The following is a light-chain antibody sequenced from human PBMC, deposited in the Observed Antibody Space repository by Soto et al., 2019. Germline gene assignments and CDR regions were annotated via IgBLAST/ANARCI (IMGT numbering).Light chain of an antibody. Sequence: DIQMTQSPSTLSASVGDTVIITCRASQTINRWLAWYQQKSGKAPKVIIYMASNLERGAPSKFSGSGSGTKLTVTTSKLHPHDFASSYCQQDLSYPCTFGQGTKVEIK. CDR2: MAS. J-gene: IGKJ1*01. V-gene: IGKV1-5*03. CDR3: QQDLSYPCT. CDR1: QTINRW.